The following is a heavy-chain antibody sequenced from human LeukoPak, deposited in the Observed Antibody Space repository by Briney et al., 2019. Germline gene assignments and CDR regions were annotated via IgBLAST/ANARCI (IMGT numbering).Heavy chain of an antibody. CDR1: GYTFTSYY. CDR2: INPSGGST. D-gene: IGHD6-13*01. J-gene: IGHJ5*02. Sequence: GASVKVSCKASGYTFTSYYMHWVRQAPGQGLEWMGIINPSGGSTSYAQKFQGRVTMTRDTSTSTVYMELSSLRSEDTAVYYCARAIRIAAAGSWFDPWGQGTLVTVSS. V-gene: IGHV1-46*01. CDR3: ARAIRIAAAGSWFDP.